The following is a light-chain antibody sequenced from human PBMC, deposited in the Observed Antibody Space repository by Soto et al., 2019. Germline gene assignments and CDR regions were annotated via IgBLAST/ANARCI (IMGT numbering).Light chain of an antibody. Sequence: EIVLTQSPATLSLSPGERATLSCRASQSVSSSLAWYQQKSGQAPRLLIYVASNRATGVPARFSGSGSGTDFTLIISSLEPEDFAVYYCQQRSNWPPITFGQGTRLEI. CDR3: QQRSNWPPIT. V-gene: IGKV3-11*01. CDR2: VAS. CDR1: QSVSSS. J-gene: IGKJ5*01.